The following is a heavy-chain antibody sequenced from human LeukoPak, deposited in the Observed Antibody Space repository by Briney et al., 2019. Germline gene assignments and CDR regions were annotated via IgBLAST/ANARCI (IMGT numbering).Heavy chain of an antibody. J-gene: IGHJ6*02. Sequence: GGSLGLSCAASGFTFSSYWMHWVRQVPGKGLVWVSRLNTDGSSTSYADSVKGRFTISRDNARNTLYLQMNSLRAEDTAVYYCARDDAFRGVGMDVWGQGTTVTVSS. CDR1: GFTFSSYW. V-gene: IGHV3-74*01. D-gene: IGHD3-16*01. CDR3: ARDDAFRGVGMDV. CDR2: LNTDGSST.